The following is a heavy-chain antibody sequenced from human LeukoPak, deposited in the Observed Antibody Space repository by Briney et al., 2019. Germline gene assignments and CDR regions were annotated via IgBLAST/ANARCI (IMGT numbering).Heavy chain of an antibody. V-gene: IGHV4-59*01. D-gene: IGHD4/OR15-4a*01. CDR3: ARDTYDFGGQSEDYFDS. Sequence: SETLSLTCSVSGDSMGTNYWSWIRQRPGKGLEWIGYAHSSGHTGSIPSLQSRVSISVDMSKKHLSLRLTSVTAADTAVYYCARDTYDFGGQSEDYFDSWGQGTMVLVSS. CDR1: GDSMGTNY. CDR2: AHSSGHT. J-gene: IGHJ3*01.